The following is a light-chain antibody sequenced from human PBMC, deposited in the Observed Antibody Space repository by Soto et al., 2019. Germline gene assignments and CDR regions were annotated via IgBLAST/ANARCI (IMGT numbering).Light chain of an antibody. V-gene: IGKV3-15*01. CDR2: AAS. CDR3: QQYNNWVT. CDR1: QSVSSN. Sequence: EIVMTQSPATLSVSPGERATLSCRASQSVSSNLVWYQQKPGQAPRLLIYAASTRATGIPARFSGSGSGTEFTLTINRLQSEDFAVYYCQQYNNWVTFGGGTKVEI. J-gene: IGKJ4*01.